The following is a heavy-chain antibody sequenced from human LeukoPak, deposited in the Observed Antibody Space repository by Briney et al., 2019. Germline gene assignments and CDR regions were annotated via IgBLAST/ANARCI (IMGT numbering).Heavy chain of an antibody. J-gene: IGHJ4*02. CDR3: AKDSSVLLWFGESPEALDY. CDR2: IKTDGSWT. V-gene: IGHV3-74*01. D-gene: IGHD3-10*01. CDR1: GFTFSDHW. Sequence: PGGSLRLSCAASGFTFSDHWMHWVRHVPGKGLVWVSRIKTDGSWTNDADSVKGRFTISRDNSKNTLYLQMNSLRAEDTAVYYCAKDSSVLLWFGESPEALDYWGQGTLVTVSS.